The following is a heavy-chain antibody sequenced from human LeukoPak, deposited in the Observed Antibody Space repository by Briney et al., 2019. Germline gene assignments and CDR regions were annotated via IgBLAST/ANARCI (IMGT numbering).Heavy chain of an antibody. J-gene: IGHJ4*02. CDR3: AKVLTGSQDY. D-gene: IGHD1-14*01. Sequence: GGSLRLSCAASGFTFSSYGMHWVRQAPGKGLEWVSTIGGGGENTYSADSVKGRFTISRDNSKNTVYLHVKSLRAEDTAVYFCAKVLTGSQDYWGQGTLVTVSS. CDR1: GFTFSSYG. CDR2: IGGGGENT. V-gene: IGHV3-23*01.